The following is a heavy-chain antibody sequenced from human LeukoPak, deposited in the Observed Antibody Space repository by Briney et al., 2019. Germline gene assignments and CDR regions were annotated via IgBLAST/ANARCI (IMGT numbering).Heavy chain of an antibody. D-gene: IGHD6-6*01. CDR2: MNPNSGNT. Sequence: ASVTVSCKASGYTFTSYDINWVRQATGQGLEWMGWMNPNSGNTGYAQKFQGRVTMTRNTSISTAYMELSSLRSEDTAVYYCARGSTADYYYGMDVWGQGTTVTVSS. CDR1: GYTFTSYD. CDR3: ARGSTADYYYGMDV. J-gene: IGHJ6*02. V-gene: IGHV1-8*01.